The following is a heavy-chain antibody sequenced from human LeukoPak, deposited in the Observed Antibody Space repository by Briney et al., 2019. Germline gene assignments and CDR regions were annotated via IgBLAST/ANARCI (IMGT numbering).Heavy chain of an antibody. D-gene: IGHD4/OR15-4a*01. V-gene: IGHV3-7*01. CDR1: GFTFSAYW. J-gene: IGHJ6*04. Sequence: GGSLRLSCVVSGFTFSAYWMTWVRQAPGKGLEWVANIKADGSEKYYVETAKVRFTISRDNAKNSLYLQMNSLRAEDMAVYYCARNRAANDVWGKGTTVTVSS. CDR2: IKADGSEK. CDR3: ARNRAANDV.